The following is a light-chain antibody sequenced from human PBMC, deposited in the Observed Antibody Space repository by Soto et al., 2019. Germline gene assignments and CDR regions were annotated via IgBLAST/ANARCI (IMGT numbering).Light chain of an antibody. V-gene: IGKV3-20*01. CDR3: QQYGNSPIT. CDR2: GAS. CDR1: QTVRNNY. Sequence: EFVLTQSPGTLSLSPGERATLSCRASQTVRNNYLAWYQQKPGQAPRLLIDGASSRATGVPDRFSGTGSGTDFTLTISRLEPEDFAVFYCQQYGNSPITFGQGTRLEIK. J-gene: IGKJ5*01.